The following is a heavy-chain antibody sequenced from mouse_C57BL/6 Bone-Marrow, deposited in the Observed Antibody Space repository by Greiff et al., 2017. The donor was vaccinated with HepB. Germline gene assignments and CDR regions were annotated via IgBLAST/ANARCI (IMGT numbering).Heavy chain of an antibody. CDR1: GYTFTSYW. CDR3: ARRWYFDV. Sequence: QVQLKQPGAELVMPGASVKLSCKASGYTFTSYWMHWVKQRPGQGLEWIGEIDPSDSYTNYNQKFKGKSTLTVDKSSSTAYMQLSSLTSEDSAVYYCARRWYFDVWGTGTTVTFSS. CDR2: IDPSDSYT. V-gene: IGHV1-69*01. J-gene: IGHJ1*03.